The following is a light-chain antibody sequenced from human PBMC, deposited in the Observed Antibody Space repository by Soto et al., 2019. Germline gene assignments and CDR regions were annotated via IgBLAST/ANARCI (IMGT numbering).Light chain of an antibody. CDR3: AAWDDSLNGVV. V-gene: IGLV1-44*01. J-gene: IGLJ2*01. Sequence: QSALTQQPSASGAPGQRVTISCSGSNSNIGTTTVNWYQHVPGTAPKLLIYSTNQRPSGVPDRFSGSRSGTSASLAISGLQSDDEADYYCAAWDDSLNGVVFGGGTKLTVL. CDR2: STN. CDR1: NSNIGTTT.